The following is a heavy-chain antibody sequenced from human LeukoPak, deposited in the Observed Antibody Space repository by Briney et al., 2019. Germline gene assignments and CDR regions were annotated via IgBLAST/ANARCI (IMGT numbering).Heavy chain of an antibody. J-gene: IGHJ3*02. CDR3: AKEGAGGYYPNDAFDI. CDR1: GFTFSSYA. D-gene: IGHD3-22*01. Sequence: GSLRLSCAASGFTFSSYAMSWVRQAPGKGLEWVSAISGSGGSTYYADSVKGRFTISRDNSKNTLYLQMNSLRAEDTAVYYCAKEGAGGYYPNDAFDIWGQGTMVTVSS. V-gene: IGHV3-23*01. CDR2: ISGSGGST.